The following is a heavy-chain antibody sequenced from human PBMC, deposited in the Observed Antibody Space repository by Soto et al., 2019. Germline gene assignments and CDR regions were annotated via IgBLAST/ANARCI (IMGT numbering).Heavy chain of an antibody. CDR1: GFTFSSYA. CDR3: AKDLSSSWFYYYYGMDV. Sequence: GSLRLSCAASGFTFSSYAMSWVRQAPGKGLEWVSAISGSGGSTYYADSVKGRFTISRDNSKNTLYLQMNSLRAEDTAVYYCAKDLSSSWFYYYYGMDVWGQGTTVTVSS. V-gene: IGHV3-23*01. J-gene: IGHJ6*02. D-gene: IGHD6-6*01. CDR2: ISGSGGST.